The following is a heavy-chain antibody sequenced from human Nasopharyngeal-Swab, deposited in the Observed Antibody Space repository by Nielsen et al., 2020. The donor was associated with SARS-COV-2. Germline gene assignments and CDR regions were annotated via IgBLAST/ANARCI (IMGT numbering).Heavy chain of an antibody. D-gene: IGHD4-17*01. J-gene: IGHJ4*02. CDR1: GFTFSSYD. CDR3: ARARDDYGDYYFDY. Sequence: GSLKISCAASGFTFSSYDMHWVRQATGKGLEWVSAIGTAGDTYYPGSVKGRFTISRENAKNSLYLQMNSLRAGDTAVYYCARARDDYGDYYFDYWGQGTLVTVSS. V-gene: IGHV3-13*04. CDR2: IGTAGDT.